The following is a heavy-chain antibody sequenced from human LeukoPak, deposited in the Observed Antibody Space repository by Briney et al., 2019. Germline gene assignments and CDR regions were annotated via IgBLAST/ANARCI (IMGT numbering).Heavy chain of an antibody. D-gene: IGHD5-18*01. Sequence: PGGSLRLSCAASGFTFSSYGMHWVRQAPGKGLEWVAVIWYDGSNKYYADSVKGRFTISRDNSKNTLYLQMNSLRAEDTAVYYCARQDTAMGVDYWGQGTLITVSS. CDR2: IWYDGSNK. CDR3: ARQDTAMGVDY. J-gene: IGHJ4*02. V-gene: IGHV3-33*01. CDR1: GFTFSSYG.